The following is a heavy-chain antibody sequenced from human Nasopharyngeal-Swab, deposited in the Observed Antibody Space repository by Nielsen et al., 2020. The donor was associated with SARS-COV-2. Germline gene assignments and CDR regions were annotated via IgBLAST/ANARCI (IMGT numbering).Heavy chain of an antibody. Sequence: LSLTCAASGFTFSSYGMHWVRQAPGKGLEWVAVISYDGSNKYYADSVKGRFTISRDNSKNTLYLQMNSLRAEDTAVYYCAKALETNPGAYWGQGTLVTVSS. D-gene: IGHD3-10*01. CDR1: GFTFSSYG. CDR2: ISYDGSNK. CDR3: AKALETNPGAY. V-gene: IGHV3-30*18. J-gene: IGHJ4*02.